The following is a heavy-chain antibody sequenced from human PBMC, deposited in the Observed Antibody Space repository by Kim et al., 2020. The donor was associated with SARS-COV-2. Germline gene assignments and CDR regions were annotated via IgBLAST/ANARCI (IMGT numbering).Heavy chain of an antibody. V-gene: IGHV1-69*13. CDR3: ATYCSSTSCYIYNWFDP. D-gene: IGHD2-2*02. CDR1: GGTFSSYA. J-gene: IGHJ5*02. CDR2: IIPIFGTA. Sequence: SVKVSCKASGGTFSSYAISWVRQAPGQGLEWMGGIIPIFGTANYAQKFQGRVTITADESTSTAYMELSSLRSEDTAVYYCATYCSSTSCYIYNWFDPWGQGTLVTVSS.